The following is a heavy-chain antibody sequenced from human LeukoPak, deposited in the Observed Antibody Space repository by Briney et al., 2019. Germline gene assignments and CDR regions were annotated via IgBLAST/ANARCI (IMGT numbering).Heavy chain of an antibody. Sequence: SVKVSCKASGGTFSSYAISWVRQAPGQGLEWMGGIIPIFGTANYAQKFQGRVTITADESTSTAYMELSSLRSEGTAVYYCARAAMTTVTWSWFDPWGQGTLVTVSS. V-gene: IGHV1-69*01. CDR1: GGTFSSYA. J-gene: IGHJ5*02. CDR3: ARAAMTTVTWSWFDP. D-gene: IGHD4-17*01. CDR2: IIPIFGTA.